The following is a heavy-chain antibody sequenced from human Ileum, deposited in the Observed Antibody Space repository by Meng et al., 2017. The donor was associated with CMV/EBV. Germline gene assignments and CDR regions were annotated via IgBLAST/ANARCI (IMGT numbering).Heavy chain of an antibody. V-gene: IGHV4-4*07. CDR2: VHTSGST. D-gene: IGHD6-6*01. Sequence: VQLQESGPGLVKPSATLSLTCTVSGGSISGYYWSWIRQSAGKGLEWIGRVHTSGSTDYNPSLKSRVTMSGDVSKNQFSLKLTSVTPEDTAIYYCARESELLRFDHWGQGTLVTVSS. J-gene: IGHJ4*02. CDR1: GGSISGYY. CDR3: ARESELLRFDH.